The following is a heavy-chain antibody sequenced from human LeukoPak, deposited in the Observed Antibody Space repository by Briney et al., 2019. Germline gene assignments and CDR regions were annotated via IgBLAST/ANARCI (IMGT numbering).Heavy chain of an antibody. CDR1: GFTFSDYY. CDR2: ISPGGDTP. Sequence: GGSLRLSCAASGFTFSDYYMSWIRQAPGKGLEWVSGISPGGDTPYYADSVRGRFTISRDNSKNTMYLRMNSLRAEDTAVYYCAQDRAWIEFYFWGQGTLVTVSS. J-gene: IGHJ4*02. D-gene: IGHD5-12*01. V-gene: IGHV3-23*01. CDR3: AQDRAWIEFYF.